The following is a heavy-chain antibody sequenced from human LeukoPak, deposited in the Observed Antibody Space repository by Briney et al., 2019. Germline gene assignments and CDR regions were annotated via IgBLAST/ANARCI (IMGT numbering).Heavy chain of an antibody. V-gene: IGHV1-18*01. D-gene: IGHD3-10*01. CDR2: LSAYNGNT. CDR1: GYTFTSYG. CDR3: ARLWGFGELFRAFDI. Sequence: GASVKVSCKASGYTFTSYGISWVRQAPGQGLEWMGWLSAYNGNTNYAQKLQGRVTMTTDTSTSTAYMELRSLRSDDTAVYYCARLWGFGELFRAFDIWGQGTMVTVSS. J-gene: IGHJ3*02.